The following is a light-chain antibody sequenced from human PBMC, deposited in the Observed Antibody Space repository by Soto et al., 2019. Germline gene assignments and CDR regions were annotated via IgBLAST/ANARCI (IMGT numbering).Light chain of an antibody. V-gene: IGKV1-39*01. CDR1: QNIANY. CDR2: AAS. Sequence: DIQMTQSPSSLSASVGDRVTITCRASQNIANYLNWYQQKPGKAPNLLIYAASSLQSGVPSRFSGSGSGTHFTLPISILHPENFATYYFQHFYTPPITFGQGTRLEIK. CDR3: QHFYTPPIT. J-gene: IGKJ5*01.